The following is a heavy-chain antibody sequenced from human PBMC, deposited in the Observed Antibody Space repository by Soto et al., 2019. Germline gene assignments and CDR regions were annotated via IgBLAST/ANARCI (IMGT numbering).Heavy chain of an antibody. Sequence: ASLKVSCKASGYTFTSYALHWVRQAPGQRLEWMGWVNAGNGTTTYYQKFQGRVTIARDTSATTDYMELSRMGSEDTAVYYCARWSIVGATTLGMDVWGQGTTVTVSS. CDR2: VNAGNGTT. V-gene: IGHV1-3*01. D-gene: IGHD1-26*01. CDR3: ARWSIVGATTLGMDV. J-gene: IGHJ6*02. CDR1: GYTFTSYA.